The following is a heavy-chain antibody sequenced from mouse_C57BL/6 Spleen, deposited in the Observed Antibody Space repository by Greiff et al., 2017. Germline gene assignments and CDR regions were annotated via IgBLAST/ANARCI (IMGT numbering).Heavy chain of an antibody. Sequence: VQLQQSGAELVKPGASVKISCKASGYAFSSYWMNWVKQRPGKGLEWIGQIYPGDGDTNYNGKFKGKATLTADKSSSTAYMQLSSLTSEDSAVYFCARDPNSGLYAMDYWGQGTSVTVSS. V-gene: IGHV1-80*01. D-gene: IGHD4-1*01. CDR1: GYAFSSYW. J-gene: IGHJ4*01. CDR2: IYPGDGDT. CDR3: ARDPNSGLYAMDY.